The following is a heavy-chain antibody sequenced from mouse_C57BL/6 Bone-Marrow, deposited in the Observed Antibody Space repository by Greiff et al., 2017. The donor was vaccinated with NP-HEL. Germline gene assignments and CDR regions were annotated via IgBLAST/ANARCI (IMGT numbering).Heavy chain of an antibody. V-gene: IGHV1-19*01. CDR3: ARPLLRRYWYFDV. CDR1: GYTFTDYY. D-gene: IGHD1-1*01. Sequence: VQLKQSGPVLVKPGASVKMSCKASGYTFTDYYMNWVKQSHGKSLEWIGVINPYNGGTSYNQKFKGKATLTVDKSSSTAYMELNSLTSEDSAVYYCARPLLRRYWYFDVWGTGTTVTVSS. CDR2: INPYNGGT. J-gene: IGHJ1*03.